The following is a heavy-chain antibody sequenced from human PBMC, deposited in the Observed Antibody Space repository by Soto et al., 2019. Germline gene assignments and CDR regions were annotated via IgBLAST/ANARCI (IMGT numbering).Heavy chain of an antibody. V-gene: IGHV5-51*01. D-gene: IGHD6-6*01. CDR3: ARYGSSPYYYYGMDV. J-gene: IGHJ6*02. Sequence: GESLKISCKGSGYSFTSYWIGWVRQMPGKGLEWMGIIYPGDSDTRYSPSFQGQVTISADKSISTAYLQWSSLKASDTAMYYCARYGSSPYYYYGMDVWGQGXTVTVYS. CDR1: GYSFTSYW. CDR2: IYPGDSDT.